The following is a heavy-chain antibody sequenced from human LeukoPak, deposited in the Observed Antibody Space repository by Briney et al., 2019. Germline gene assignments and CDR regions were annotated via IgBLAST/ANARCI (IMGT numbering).Heavy chain of an antibody. J-gene: IGHJ4*02. CDR3: ARNEGSY. CDR1: GFTFSDHY. V-gene: IGHV3-11*01. Sequence: PGGSLRFSCAASGFTFSDHYMSWFRQAPGKGLEWVSYISNSGSLKYYADSVKGRFTISRDNAKNSLYLQMNSLRAEETAVYYCARNEGSYWGQGTLVTVSS. D-gene: IGHD3-10*01. CDR2: ISNSGSLK.